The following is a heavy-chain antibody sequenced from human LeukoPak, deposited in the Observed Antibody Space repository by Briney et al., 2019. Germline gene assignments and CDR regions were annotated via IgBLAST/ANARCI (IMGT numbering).Heavy chain of an antibody. CDR2: ISYDGSNK. Sequence: GGSLRLSCAASGFTFSSYGMHWVRQAPGKGLEWVAVISYDGSNKYYADSVKGRFTISRDNSKSTLYLQMNSLRAEDTAVYYCAKDGGVGAFDIWGQGTMVTVSS. V-gene: IGHV3-30*18. CDR1: GFTFSSYG. J-gene: IGHJ3*02. CDR3: AKDGGVGAFDI. D-gene: IGHD3-16*01.